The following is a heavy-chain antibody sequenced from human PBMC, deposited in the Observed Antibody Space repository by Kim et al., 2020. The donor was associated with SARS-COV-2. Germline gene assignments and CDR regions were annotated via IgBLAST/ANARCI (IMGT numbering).Heavy chain of an antibody. CDR3: AKGGPNCSSTSCYGGGYFDY. CDR1: GFTFSSYG. Sequence: GGSLRLSCAASGFTFSSYGMHWVRQAPGKGLEWVAVIWYDGSNKYYADSVKGRFTISRDNSKNTLYLQMNSLRAEDTAVYYCAKGGPNCSSTSCYGGGYFDYWGQGTLVTVSS. J-gene: IGHJ4*02. CDR2: IWYDGSNK. D-gene: IGHD2-2*01. V-gene: IGHV3-33*06.